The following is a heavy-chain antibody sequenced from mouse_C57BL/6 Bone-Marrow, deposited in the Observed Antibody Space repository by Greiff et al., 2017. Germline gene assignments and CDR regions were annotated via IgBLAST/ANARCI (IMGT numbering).Heavy chain of an antibody. J-gene: IGHJ3*01. Sequence: QVQLQQSGAELVRPGASVTLSCKASGYTFTDYEMHWVKQTPVHGLEWIGAIDPETGGTAYNQKFKGKAILTADKSSSTAYMELRSLTSEDSAVYYCTREGELTVWFAYWGQGTLVTASA. CDR2: IDPETGGT. CDR3: TREGELTVWFAY. V-gene: IGHV1-15*01. CDR1: GYTFTDYE. D-gene: IGHD4-1*01.